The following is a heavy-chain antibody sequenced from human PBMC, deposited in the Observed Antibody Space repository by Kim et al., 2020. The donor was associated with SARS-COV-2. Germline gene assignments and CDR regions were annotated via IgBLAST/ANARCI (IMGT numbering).Heavy chain of an antibody. CDR1: GGTFSSYA. Sequence: SVKVSCKASGGTFSSYAISWVRQAPGQGLEWMGGIIPIFGTANYAQKFQGRVTITADESTSTAYMELSSLRSEDTAVYYCARNRGWENPAMGSFDYWGQGTLVTVSS. J-gene: IGHJ4*02. D-gene: IGHD2-2*01. V-gene: IGHV1-69*13. CDR3: ARNRGWENPAMGSFDY. CDR2: IIPIFGTA.